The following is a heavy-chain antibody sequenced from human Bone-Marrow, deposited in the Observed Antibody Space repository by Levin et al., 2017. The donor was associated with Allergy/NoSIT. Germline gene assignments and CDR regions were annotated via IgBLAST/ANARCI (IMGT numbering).Heavy chain of an antibody. CDR2: INPSSGST. Sequence: GASVKVSCKASGYTFTSKYIHWVRQAPGQGLEWLGIINPSSGSTYYAQKFQGRVTMTSDASTTTVYMDLGSLTSDDTAVYYCARDLGRSYQFDFWGQGTLVTVSS. D-gene: IGHD2-2*01. V-gene: IGHV1-46*01. CDR1: GYTFTSKY. CDR3: ARDLGRSYQFDF. J-gene: IGHJ4*02.